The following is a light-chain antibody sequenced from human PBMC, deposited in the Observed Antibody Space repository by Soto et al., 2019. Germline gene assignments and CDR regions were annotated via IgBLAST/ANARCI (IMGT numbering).Light chain of an antibody. Sequence: QSVLTQPASMSGSPGQSITISCTGTSRDVGGYNYVSWYRQHPGKAPKLMIYDVNNRPSGVSNRFSGSKSGNTTSLTISGLQAEDEADYYCSSHSSSSTLVVFGGATKLTVL. CDR3: SSHSSSSTLVV. CDR2: DVN. CDR1: SRDVGGYNY. J-gene: IGLJ2*01. V-gene: IGLV2-14*03.